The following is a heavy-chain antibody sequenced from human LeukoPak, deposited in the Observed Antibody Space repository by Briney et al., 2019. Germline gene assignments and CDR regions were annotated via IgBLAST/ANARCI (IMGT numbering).Heavy chain of an antibody. CDR1: GGSISSYY. D-gene: IGHD3-22*01. J-gene: IGHJ3*02. Sequence: SETLSLTCTVSGGSISSYYWSWIRQPAGKGLEWIGRIYTSGSTNYNPSLKGRVTMSVDTSKNQFSLKLSSVTAADTAVYYCARDGPYDSSGYYYLDAFDIWGQGTMVTVSS. CDR3: ARDGPYDSSGYYYLDAFDI. V-gene: IGHV4-4*07. CDR2: IYTSGST.